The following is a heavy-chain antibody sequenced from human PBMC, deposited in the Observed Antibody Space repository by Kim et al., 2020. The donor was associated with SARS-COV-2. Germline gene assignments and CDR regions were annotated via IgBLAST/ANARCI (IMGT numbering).Heavy chain of an antibody. V-gene: IGHV3-15*01. CDR3: TTDAEFLVATKYFDC. D-gene: IGHD5-12*01. J-gene: IGHJ4*02. Sequence: ATVKGRFTITRDESKSTLYLQMNSLKTKHTAVYYCTTDAEFLVATKYFDCWGQGTLVTVSS.